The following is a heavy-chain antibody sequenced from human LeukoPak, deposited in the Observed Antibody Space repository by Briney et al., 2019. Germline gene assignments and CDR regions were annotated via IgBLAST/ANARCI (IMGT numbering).Heavy chain of an antibody. CDR2: IYTSGST. CDR1: GGSISSYY. Sequence: PSETLSLTCTVSGGSISSYYWSWIRQPAGKGLEWIGRIYTSGSTNYNPSLKSRVTISVDKSKNQFSLKLSSVTAADTAVYYCATGGIAVAGTIFDYWGQGTLVTVSS. D-gene: IGHD6-19*01. V-gene: IGHV4-4*07. CDR3: ATGGIAVAGTIFDY. J-gene: IGHJ4*02.